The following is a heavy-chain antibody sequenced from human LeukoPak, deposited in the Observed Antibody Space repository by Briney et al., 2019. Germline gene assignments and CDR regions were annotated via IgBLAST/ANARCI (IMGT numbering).Heavy chain of an antibody. J-gene: IGHJ4*02. CDR1: GFIFSGSA. D-gene: IGHD3-22*01. CDR2: IRSKANSYAT. V-gene: IGHV3-73*01. Sequence: GGSLKLSCAASGFIFSGSAMHWVRQASGKGLEWVGRIRSKANSYATAYAASVKGRFTISRDDSKNTAYLQMNSLKTEDTAVYYCTRRGYYDSSGYHKDYWGQGTLVTVSS. CDR3: TRRGYYDSSGYHKDY.